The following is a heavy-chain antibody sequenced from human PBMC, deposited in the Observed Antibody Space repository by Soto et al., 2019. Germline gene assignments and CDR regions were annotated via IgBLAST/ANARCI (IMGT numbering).Heavy chain of an antibody. CDR1: GGTFSXXX. D-gene: IGHD5-12*01. J-gene: IGHJ4*02. Sequence: QVQLVQSGAXXXKPGSSVKVSCKASGGTFSXXXXSWVRQAPGQGXXXMXGIIPSFGTANYAQKFQGRVTITADESTSTAYMELSSLRSEDTAVYYCARGPYSGYDWANFDYWGQGTLVTVSS. V-gene: IGHV1-69*01. CDR2: IIPSFGTA. CDR3: ARGPYSGYDWANFDY.